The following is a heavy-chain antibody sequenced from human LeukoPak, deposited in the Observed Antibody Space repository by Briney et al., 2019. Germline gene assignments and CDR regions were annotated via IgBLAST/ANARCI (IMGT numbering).Heavy chain of an antibody. V-gene: IGHV1-69*04. D-gene: IGHD6-19*01. CDR1: GGTFSSYA. CDR2: IIPILGIA. J-gene: IGHJ6*03. CDR3: ARSLGEQWLVRAFSYYMDV. Sequence: ASVKVSCKASGGTFSSYAISWVRQAPGQGLEWMGRIIPILGIANYAQKFQGRVTITADKSTSTAYVELSSLRSEDTAVYYCARSLGEQWLVRAFSYYMDVWGKGTTVTVSS.